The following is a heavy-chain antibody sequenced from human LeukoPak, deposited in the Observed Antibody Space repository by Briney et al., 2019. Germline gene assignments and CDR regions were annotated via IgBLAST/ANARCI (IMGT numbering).Heavy chain of an antibody. CDR3: ASLIVVAGAFDI. Sequence: GGSLRLSCAASGFIVSSNYMSWVRQAPGKGLEWVSVIYSGGSTYYADSVKGRLTISRDNSKNTLYLQMNSLRAEDTAVYYCASLIVVAGAFDIWGQGTMVTVSS. CDR2: IYSGGST. D-gene: IGHD3-22*01. CDR1: GFIVSSNY. J-gene: IGHJ3*02. V-gene: IGHV3-53*01.